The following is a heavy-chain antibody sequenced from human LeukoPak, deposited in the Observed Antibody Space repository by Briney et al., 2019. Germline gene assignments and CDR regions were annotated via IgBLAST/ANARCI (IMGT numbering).Heavy chain of an antibody. V-gene: IGHV1-46*01. CDR3: AKTARYGVRRYMDV. CDR1: GYTFTSYY. J-gene: IGHJ6*03. CDR2: INPSTRST. D-gene: IGHD4-17*01. Sequence: ASVKVSCKASGYTFTSYYMHWVRQAPGQGLEWMGIINPSTRSTYYAQKFQGRVTMTRDTSTSTLYMELSSLRSDDTAVYYCAKTARYGVRRYMDVWGKGTTVTVSS.